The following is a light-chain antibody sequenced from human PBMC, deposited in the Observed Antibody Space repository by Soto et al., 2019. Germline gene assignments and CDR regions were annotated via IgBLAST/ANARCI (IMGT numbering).Light chain of an antibody. Sequence: DIQLTQSPSFLSASVGDRVTISCRASQGISDYLAWYQQKPGKAPKLLIYGASTLQSGVPSRFSGSASGTDSTLTISGLQPEDFANCFCQKFNVSPLTFGGGTKLEIK. J-gene: IGKJ4*01. CDR2: GAS. CDR1: QGISDY. V-gene: IGKV1-9*01. CDR3: QKFNVSPLT.